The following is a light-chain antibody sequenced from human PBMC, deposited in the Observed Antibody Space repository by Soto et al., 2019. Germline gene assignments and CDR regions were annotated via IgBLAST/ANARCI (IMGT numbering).Light chain of an antibody. J-gene: IGKJ2*01. CDR2: GAS. Sequence: DIHVTQSPSSLSASLGDRVNLTCRATENIGIRLQWYPQRPREAPRLLIFGASILQEGVPARFXSSGFGTNSILSIGSRQSEAFATDYCQLGFGMAPYAFGPGTKVEI. CDR3: QLGFGMAPYA. V-gene: IGKV1-39*01. CDR1: ENIGIR.